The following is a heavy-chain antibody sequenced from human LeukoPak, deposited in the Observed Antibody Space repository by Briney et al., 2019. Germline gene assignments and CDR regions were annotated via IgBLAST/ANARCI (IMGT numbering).Heavy chain of an antibody. D-gene: IGHD3/OR15-3a*01. CDR2: ISYDGSNK. Sequence: GGSLRLSCAASGFTFSSYELNWARQAPGKGLEWVAVISYDGSNKYYADSVKGRFTISRDNSKNTLYLQMNSLRAEDTAVYYCAKDWTQSLWGQGTLVTVSS. CDR3: AKDWTQSL. CDR1: GFTFSSYE. J-gene: IGHJ4*02. V-gene: IGHV3-30*04.